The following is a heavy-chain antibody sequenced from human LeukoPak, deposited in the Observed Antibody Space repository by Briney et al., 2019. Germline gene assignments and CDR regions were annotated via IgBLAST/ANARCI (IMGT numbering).Heavy chain of an antibody. V-gene: IGHV4-34*01. CDR1: GGSFSGYY. CDR3: ARGLSKGSGSYYNVWNWFDP. CDR2: INHSGST. Sequence: SETLSLTCAVYGGSFSGYYWRWIRQPPGKGLEWIGEINHSGSTNYNPSLKSRVTISVDTSKNQFSLKLSSVTAADTAVYYCARGLSKGSGSYYNVWNWFDPWGQGTLVTVSS. D-gene: IGHD3-10*01. J-gene: IGHJ5*02.